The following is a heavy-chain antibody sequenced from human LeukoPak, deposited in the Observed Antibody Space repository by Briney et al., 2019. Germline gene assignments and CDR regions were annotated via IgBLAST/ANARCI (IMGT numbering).Heavy chain of an antibody. CDR1: GYTFTSYD. V-gene: IGHV1-8*02. CDR2: MNLNSSNT. Sequence: GASVKLSCNAAGYTFTSYDNNWVRQATGPGLEWEGCMNLNSSNTGYAQKFQGRVTMTRNTFISTAYMELSSLRSEDTDVYDCAREFDDYGDYRGYNWFDYWGQGTLVTVSS. J-gene: IGHJ5*01. CDR3: AREFDDYGDYRGYNWFDY. D-gene: IGHD4-17*01.